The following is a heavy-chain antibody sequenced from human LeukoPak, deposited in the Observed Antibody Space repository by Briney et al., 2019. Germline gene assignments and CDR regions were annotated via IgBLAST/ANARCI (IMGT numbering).Heavy chain of an antibody. D-gene: IGHD1-1*01. Sequence: GESLKISCKGSGYSFTSYWIAWVRQMPGKGLEWMGIIYPGDSDTRYSPSFEGQVTISADTSINTAYLQWSSLKASDTAMYYCARRASTGSYYYYYYMDVWGKGTTVTVS. CDR2: IYPGDSDT. V-gene: IGHV5-51*01. CDR3: ARRASTGSYYYYYYMDV. J-gene: IGHJ6*03. CDR1: GYSFTSYW.